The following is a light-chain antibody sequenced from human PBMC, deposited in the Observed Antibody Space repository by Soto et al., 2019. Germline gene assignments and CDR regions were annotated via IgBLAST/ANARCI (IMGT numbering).Light chain of an antibody. Sequence: QSVLTQSPSASGTPGQRVIIACSGSSSNIGSNHVNWYRHLPGAAPKLLIFRSDQRPSGVPDRFSGSKSGTTASLAISGLQSGDEADYYCAAWEDSRYGVVFGGGTKLTVL. CDR3: AAWEDSRYGVV. V-gene: IGLV1-44*01. J-gene: IGLJ2*01. CDR1: SSNIGSNH. CDR2: RSD.